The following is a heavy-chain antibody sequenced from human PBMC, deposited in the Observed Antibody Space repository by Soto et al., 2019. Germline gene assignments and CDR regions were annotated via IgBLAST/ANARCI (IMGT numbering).Heavy chain of an antibody. V-gene: IGHV1-3*04. CDR1: GYTFSKYA. CDR3: ARENYGDYGY. CDR2: INTDNGNT. J-gene: IGHJ4*02. Sequence: VASVKVSCKASGYTFSKYALHWVRQAQGQRLERMGWINTDNGNTNHSQKFQGRVTMTTDTSTSTAYMELRSLRSDDTSVYCCARENYGDYGYWGQGTLVTVSS. D-gene: IGHD4-17*01.